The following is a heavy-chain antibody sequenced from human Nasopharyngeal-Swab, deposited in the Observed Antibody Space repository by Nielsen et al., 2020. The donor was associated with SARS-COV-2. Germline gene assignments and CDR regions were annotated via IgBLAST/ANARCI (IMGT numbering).Heavy chain of an antibody. Sequence: WIRQPPGKGLEWVAVISYDGNNKYYVDSVKGRFSISRDNSKNTLYLQMNSLRAEDTAVYYCARDRRAAGTGGYFDYWGQGTLVTVSS. V-gene: IGHV3-30*04. CDR3: ARDRRAAGTGGYFDY. CDR2: ISYDGNNK. D-gene: IGHD6-13*01. J-gene: IGHJ4*02.